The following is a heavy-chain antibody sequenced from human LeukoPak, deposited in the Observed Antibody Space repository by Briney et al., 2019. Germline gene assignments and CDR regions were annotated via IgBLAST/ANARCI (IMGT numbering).Heavy chain of an antibody. D-gene: IGHD2-21*02. CDR3: ARGRFCGGDCYHFDY. V-gene: IGHV1-69*01. J-gene: IGHJ4*02. CDR2: IIPIFGTA. CDR1: GGTFSSYA. Sequence: ASVKVSCKASGGTFSSYAISWVRQAPGQGLEWMGGIIPIFGTANYAQKFQGRVTITADESTSTAYMELSCLRSEDTAVYYCARGRFCGGDCYHFDYWGQGTLVTVSS.